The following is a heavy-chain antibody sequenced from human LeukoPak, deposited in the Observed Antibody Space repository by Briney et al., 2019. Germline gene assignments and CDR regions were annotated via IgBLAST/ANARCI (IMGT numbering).Heavy chain of an antibody. Sequence: GGSLRLSCAVSGLTFSSSWMDWVRQAPGKGLEWVASINPDGNKKYSADSVKGRFTISRDNAENSLYLQMNSLRAEDTAVYYCARAGGSDYWGQGTLVTVSS. D-gene: IGHD1-26*01. CDR3: ARAGGSDY. J-gene: IGHJ4*02. CDR2: INPDGNKK. CDR1: GLTFSSSW. V-gene: IGHV3-7*01.